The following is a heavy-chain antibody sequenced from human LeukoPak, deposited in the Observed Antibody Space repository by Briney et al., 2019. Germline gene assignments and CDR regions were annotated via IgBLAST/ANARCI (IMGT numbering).Heavy chain of an antibody. J-gene: IGHJ4*02. Sequence: GGSLRLSCSASGFTFSSYALHWVRQAPGKGLEYVSGINSHGGSTYYADSVKGRFTISRDNAKNTLYLQMNSLRAEDTAVYYCTRTEGAAARMYWGQGTLVTVSS. CDR1: GFTFSSYA. CDR2: INSHGGST. V-gene: IGHV3-64*04. CDR3: TRTEGAAARMY. D-gene: IGHD6-13*01.